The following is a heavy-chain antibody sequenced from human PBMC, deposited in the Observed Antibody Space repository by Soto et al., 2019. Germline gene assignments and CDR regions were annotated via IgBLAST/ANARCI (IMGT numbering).Heavy chain of an antibody. CDR3: ARDREYGGTMDY. V-gene: IGHV3-33*01. Sequence: QVQLVESGGGVVQPGRSLRLSCAASGFTFSSYGMHWVRQAPGKGLEWVAVIWYDGSNKYYADSVKGRFTISRDNSKNTLYLQMNSRRAEDTAVYYCARDREYGGTMDYWGQGTLVTVSS. J-gene: IGHJ4*02. CDR1: GFTFSSYG. CDR2: IWYDGSNK. D-gene: IGHD2-15*01.